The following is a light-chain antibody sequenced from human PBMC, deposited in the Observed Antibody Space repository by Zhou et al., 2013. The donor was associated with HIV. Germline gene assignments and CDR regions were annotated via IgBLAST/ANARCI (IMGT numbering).Light chain of an antibody. CDR3: MQALQGPXT. Sequence: DIVMTQSPLSLPVTPGEPASISCRSSQSLLHSNGFNYLDWYLQKPGQSPQLLIYLGSNRASGVPDRFSGSGSGTDFTLRISRVEAEDVGIYYCMQALQGPXTFGGGTKVE. V-gene: IGKV2-28*01. CDR2: LGS. J-gene: IGKJ4*01. CDR1: QSLLHSNGFNY.